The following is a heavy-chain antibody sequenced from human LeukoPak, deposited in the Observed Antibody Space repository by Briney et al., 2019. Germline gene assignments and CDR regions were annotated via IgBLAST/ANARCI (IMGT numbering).Heavy chain of an antibody. CDR2: ISYDRSNK. CDR1: GFTFSSYA. J-gene: IGHJ1*01. Sequence: GGSLRLSCAASGFTFSSYAMHWVRQAPGKGLEWVAVISYDRSNKYYADSVKGRFTISRDNAKNSLYLQMNSLRAEDTAVYYCASGSSSWYGYFQHWGQGTLVTVSS. V-gene: IGHV3-30-3*01. D-gene: IGHD6-13*01. CDR3: ASGSSSWYGYFQH.